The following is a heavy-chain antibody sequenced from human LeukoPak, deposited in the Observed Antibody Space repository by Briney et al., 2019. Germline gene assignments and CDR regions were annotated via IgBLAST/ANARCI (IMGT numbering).Heavy chain of an antibody. J-gene: IGHJ4*02. V-gene: IGHV3-11*01. CDR2: ISSSGSTI. CDR3: ASYSYYYGSGSYRPTPGDY. D-gene: IGHD3-10*01. Sequence: PGGSLRLSCAASGFIFSDYYMSWIRQAPGKGLEWVSYISSSGSTIYYADSVKGRFTISRDNAKNSLYLQMNSLRAEDTAVYYCASYSYYYGSGSYRPTPGDYWGQGTLVTVSS. CDR1: GFIFSDYY.